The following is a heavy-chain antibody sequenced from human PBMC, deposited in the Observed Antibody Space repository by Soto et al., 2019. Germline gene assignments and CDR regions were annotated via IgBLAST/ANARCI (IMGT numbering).Heavy chain of an antibody. J-gene: IGHJ4*02. CDR2: IYWDDDK. CDR3: AHRPGGYMSGWDNGYFDY. D-gene: IGHD6-19*01. V-gene: IGHV2-5*02. Sequence: QITLSESGPTLVKPTQTLTLTCTFSGFSFITSQVGVGWIRQPPGRAQEWLAIIYWDDDKRYSPSLRSRLTITKDTSKNQVVLTMTNMDSEDTGTYYCAHRPGGYMSGWDNGYFDYWGRGALVTVSS. CDR1: GFSFITSQVG.